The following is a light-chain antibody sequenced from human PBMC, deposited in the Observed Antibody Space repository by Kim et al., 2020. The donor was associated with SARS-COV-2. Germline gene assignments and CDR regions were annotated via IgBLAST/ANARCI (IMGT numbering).Light chain of an antibody. V-gene: IGLV3-9*01. CDR3: QLWDSSTAVV. CDR2: RNN. CDR1: NIGNKN. J-gene: IGLJ2*01. Sequence: SYELTQPLSVSVALGQTGRITCGGNNIGNKNVHWYQQKPGQAPVLVMYRNNNRASGIPERFSGSNSGNTATLTISGAQAGDEADYFCQLWDSSTAVVFGGGTKLTVL.